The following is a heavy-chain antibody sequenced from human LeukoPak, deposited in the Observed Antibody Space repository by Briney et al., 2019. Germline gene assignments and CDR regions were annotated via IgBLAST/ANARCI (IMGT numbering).Heavy chain of an antibody. Sequence: TGGSLRLSCEGSGFTFNGYAFSWVRQAPGKGLEWVAVTGGSDDNTHYADSVKGRFTTSRHNSEKRLFLQMNSLRPDDSALYYCTKDLMTGFSSGWYFAYWGQGTLVTVSS. J-gene: IGHJ4*02. CDR1: GFTFNGYA. V-gene: IGHV3-23*01. CDR3: TKDLMTGFSSGWYFAY. CDR2: TGGSDDNT. D-gene: IGHD6-19*01.